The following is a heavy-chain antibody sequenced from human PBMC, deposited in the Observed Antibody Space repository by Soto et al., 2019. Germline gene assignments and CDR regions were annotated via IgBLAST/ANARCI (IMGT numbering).Heavy chain of an antibody. J-gene: IGHJ6*02. D-gene: IGHD3-22*01. CDR2: IIPIFGTA. CDR1: GGTFSSYA. CDR3: ARDLKRYYDSSGYGYYYYGMDV. Sequence: QVQLVQSGAEVKKPGSSVKVSCKASGGTFSSYAISWVRQAPGQGLEWMGGIIPIFGTANYAQKFQGRVTIAADESTTTAYMEVSSMRSEDKAVYYCARDLKRYYDSSGYGYYYYGMDVWGQGTTVTVSS. V-gene: IGHV1-69*01.